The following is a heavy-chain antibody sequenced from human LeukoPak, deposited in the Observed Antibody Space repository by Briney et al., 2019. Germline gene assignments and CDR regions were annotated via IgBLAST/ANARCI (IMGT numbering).Heavy chain of an antibody. CDR3: ARYDRRDLLPSYYYYSYMDV. CDR1: GFIFNTYS. Sequence: PGGSLRLSCVVSGFIFNTYSMNCVRQAPGKGLEWVSYISSSSNTIHYADSVKGRFTISRDNAKNSLYLQMNSLRAEDTAVYYCARYDRRDLLPSYYYYSYMDVWGKGTTVTVSS. V-gene: IGHV3-48*01. D-gene: IGHD1-1*01. CDR2: ISSSSNTI. J-gene: IGHJ6*03.